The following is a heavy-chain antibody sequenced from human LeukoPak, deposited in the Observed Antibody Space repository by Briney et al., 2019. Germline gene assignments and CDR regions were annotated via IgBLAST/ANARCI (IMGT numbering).Heavy chain of an antibody. V-gene: IGHV3-7*01. CDR2: IKQEGSEK. CDR3: ARLGSTPYYDILTGYYKGYYYSYMDV. Sequence: GGALRLSCAASGFTFSSYWMSWVRQAPGKGLEWVANIKQEGSEKYYVEAVKGGYTSSREKAKNSLYLQMNSLRAEDTAVYYCARLGSTPYYDILTGYYKGYYYSYMDVWGKGTTVTVS. D-gene: IGHD3-9*01. J-gene: IGHJ6*03. CDR1: GFTFSSYW.